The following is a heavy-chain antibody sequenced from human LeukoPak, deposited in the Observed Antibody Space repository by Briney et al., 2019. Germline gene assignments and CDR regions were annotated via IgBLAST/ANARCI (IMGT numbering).Heavy chain of an antibody. CDR3: ARADIVVVPAAMPVDY. CDR2: ISAYNGNT. D-gene: IGHD2-2*01. Sequence: ASVKVSCKASGYTLTSYGISWVRQAPGQGLEWMGWISAYNGNTNSAQKLQGRVTMTTDTTTSTAYMELRSLRSYDTAVYYCARADIVVVPAAMPVDYWGQGTLVTVSS. J-gene: IGHJ4*02. CDR1: GYTLTSYG. V-gene: IGHV1-18*01.